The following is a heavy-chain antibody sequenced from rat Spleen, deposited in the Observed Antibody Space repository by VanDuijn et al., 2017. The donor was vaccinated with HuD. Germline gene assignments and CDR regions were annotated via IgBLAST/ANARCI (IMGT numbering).Heavy chain of an antibody. CDR3: ARRLMYTTDVMDA. D-gene: IGHD1-6*01. CDR1: GFSVSTFY. Sequence: EVQLVESGGGLVQPGRSIKLSCVASGFSVSTFYMAWVRRAPTKGLEWVTSISSGGGSTYYRDSVKGRFTSSRHNAKSTLYLQMDSLRSEDTATYYCARRLMYTTDVMDAWGQGASVTVSS. CDR2: ISSGGGST. V-gene: IGHV5-25*01. J-gene: IGHJ4*01.